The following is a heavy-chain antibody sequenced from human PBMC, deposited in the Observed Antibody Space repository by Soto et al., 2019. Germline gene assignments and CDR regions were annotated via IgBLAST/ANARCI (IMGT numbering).Heavy chain of an antibody. Sequence: PGGSLRLSCAASGFTFSSYGMHWVRQAPGKGLEWVAVISYDGSNKYYADSVKGRFTISRDNSKNTLYLQMNSLRAEDTAVYYCAKDLVIEGAAARPYYYYGMDVWGQGTTVTVSS. CDR3: AKDLVIEGAAARPYYYYGMDV. CDR2: ISYDGSNK. V-gene: IGHV3-30*18. CDR1: GFTFSSYG. J-gene: IGHJ6*02. D-gene: IGHD6-13*01.